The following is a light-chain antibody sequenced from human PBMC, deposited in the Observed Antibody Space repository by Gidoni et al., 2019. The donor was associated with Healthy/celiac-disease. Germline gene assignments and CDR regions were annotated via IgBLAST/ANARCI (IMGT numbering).Light chain of an antibody. V-gene: IGLV3-1*01. Sequence: SYDLTQPPSVSVSPGQTASITCSGDKLGDKYASWYQQRPGQSPVLVMFQDSKRPSGIPDRFFGSNSGNTATLTISGTQAMDEADYYCQAWDSSTVVFGGGTKLTVL. J-gene: IGLJ2*01. CDR1: KLGDKY. CDR2: QDS. CDR3: QAWDSSTVV.